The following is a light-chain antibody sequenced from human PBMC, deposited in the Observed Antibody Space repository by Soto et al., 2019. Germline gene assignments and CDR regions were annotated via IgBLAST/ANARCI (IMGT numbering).Light chain of an antibody. CDR3: QQYNKWPPST. CDR2: GIS. CDR1: QSVNSN. Sequence: EIVMTQSPATLSVSPGERATLSCRASQSVNSNYLAWYQQKPGQAPRLLIYGISKRATDIPDRFSGSGSGTEFTLTISSLQPEDFAVYYCQQYNKWPPSTFGQGTKVDIK. V-gene: IGKV3D-15*01. J-gene: IGKJ1*01.